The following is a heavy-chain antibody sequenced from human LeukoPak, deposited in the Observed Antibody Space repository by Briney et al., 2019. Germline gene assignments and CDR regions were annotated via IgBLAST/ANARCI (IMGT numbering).Heavy chain of an antibody. CDR3: ARDPFGSSTSFDY. CDR2: ISYDGSNK. V-gene: IGHV3-30-3*01. Sequence: PGGSLRLSCAASGFTFSSYAMHWVRQAPGKGLEWVAVISYDGSNKYYADSVKGRFTISRDNSKNTLYLQMNSLRAEDTAVYYCARDPFGSSTSFDYWGQGTLVTVSS. J-gene: IGHJ4*02. CDR1: GFTFSSYA. D-gene: IGHD2-2*01.